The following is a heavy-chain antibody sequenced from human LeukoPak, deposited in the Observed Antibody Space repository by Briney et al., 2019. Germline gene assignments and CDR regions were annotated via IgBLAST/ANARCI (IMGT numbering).Heavy chain of an antibody. D-gene: IGHD2-2*01. CDR3: ARGRPAALGYFQH. CDR1: GFSLSTSGMC. J-gene: IGHJ1*01. V-gene: IGHV2-70*01. CDR2: IDWDDK. Sequence: SGPTLVNPTQTLTLTCTFSGFSLSTSGMCVSWIRQPPGKALEWLALIDWDDKYYSTSLKTRLTISKDTSKNQVVLTMTNMDPVDTATYYCARGRPAALGYFQHWGQGTLVTVSS.